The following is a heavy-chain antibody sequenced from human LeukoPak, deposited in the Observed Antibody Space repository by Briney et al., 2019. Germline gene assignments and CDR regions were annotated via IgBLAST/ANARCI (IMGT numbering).Heavy chain of an antibody. D-gene: IGHD3-9*01. V-gene: IGHV3-43*02. CDR3: AKDGRYFDWLLEYYYYYMDV. CDR1: GFTFDDYA. J-gene: IGHJ6*03. CDR2: ISGDGGST. Sequence: GGSLRLSCAASGFTFDDYAMHWVRQAPGKGLEWVSLISGDGGSTYYADSVKGRFTISIDNSKNSLYLQMNSLRTEDTALYYCAKDGRYFDWLLEYYYYYMDVWGKGTTVTVSS.